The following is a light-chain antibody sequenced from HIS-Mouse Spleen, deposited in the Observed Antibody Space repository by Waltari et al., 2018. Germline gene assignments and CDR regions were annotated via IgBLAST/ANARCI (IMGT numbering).Light chain of an antibody. Sequence: DIQMTQSPSPLSASVGDRVTITCRASQSISSWLAWYQQKPGKAPKLLIYKASSLESGVPSRFSGSGSGTEFTLTISSLQAEDVAVYYCMQGIHLPRTFGQGTKVEIK. CDR2: KAS. CDR1: QSISSW. J-gene: IGKJ1*01. CDR3: MQGIHLPRT. V-gene: IGKV1-5*03.